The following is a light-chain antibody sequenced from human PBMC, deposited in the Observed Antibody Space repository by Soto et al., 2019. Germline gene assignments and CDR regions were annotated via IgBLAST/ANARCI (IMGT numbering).Light chain of an antibody. V-gene: IGLV1-44*01. CDR2: SNN. J-gene: IGLJ1*01. Sequence: QSVLTQPPSASGTHGQRVTIFCSGSSSNIGSNTVNWYQQLPGTAPKLLIYSNNQRPSGVPDRFSGSKSGTSASLAISGLQSEDEADYYCAAWDDSLNGLYVFGTGTKVTVL. CDR3: AAWDDSLNGLYV. CDR1: SSNIGSNT.